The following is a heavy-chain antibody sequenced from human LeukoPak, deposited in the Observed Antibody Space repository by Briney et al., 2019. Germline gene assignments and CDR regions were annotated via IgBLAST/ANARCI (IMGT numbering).Heavy chain of an antibody. CDR3: ARGGGCSGGSCYRPFDY. V-gene: IGHV4-59*12. J-gene: IGHJ4*02. CDR2: IFYSGST. D-gene: IGHD2-15*01. CDR1: GGSIHSYY. Sequence: SETLSLTCTVSGGSIHSYYWSWIRQPPGKGLEWIGYIFYSGSTYYNPSLKSRVTISVDRSKNQFSLKLSSVTAADTAVYYCARGGGCSGGSCYRPFDYWGQGTLVTVPS.